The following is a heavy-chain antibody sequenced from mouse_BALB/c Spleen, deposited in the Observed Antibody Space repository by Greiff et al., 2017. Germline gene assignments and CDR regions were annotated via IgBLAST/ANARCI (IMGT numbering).Heavy chain of an antibody. CDR3: ARPTMITYYAMDY. CDR1: GFNIKDYY. D-gene: IGHD2-4*01. CDR2: IDPEHGNT. V-gene: IGHV14-1*02. Sequence: VQLQQSGAELVRPGALVKLSCKASGFNIKDYYMHWVKQRPEQGLEWIGWIDPEHGNTIYDPKFQGKASITADTSSNTAYLQLSSLTSEDTAVYYCARPTMITYYAMDYWGQGTSVTVSA. J-gene: IGHJ4*01.